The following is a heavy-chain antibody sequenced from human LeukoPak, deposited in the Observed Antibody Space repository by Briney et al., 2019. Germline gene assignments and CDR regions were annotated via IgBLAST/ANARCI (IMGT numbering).Heavy chain of an antibody. CDR3: SRQVVGNDY. CDR1: GESSFSSYY. Sequence: PSETLSLTCAVYGESSFSSYYWSWTRQTPGGALEWIGEINHSGYTNYNPSLKSRVTLSIDTSKNQFSLRVTSVTAADTAVYYCSRQVVGNDYWGQGTLVTVSS. J-gene: IGHJ4*02. V-gene: IGHV4-34*01. D-gene: IGHD3-22*01. CDR2: INHSGYT.